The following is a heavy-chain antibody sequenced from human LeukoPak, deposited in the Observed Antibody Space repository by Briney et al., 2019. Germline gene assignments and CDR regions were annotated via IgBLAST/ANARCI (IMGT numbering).Heavy chain of an antibody. Sequence: GGSLRLSCAASGFTFSSYGMHWVRQAPGKGLEWVAVISYDGSNKYYADSVKGRFTISRDNSKNTLYLQMNSLRAEDTAVYYCATQLLGGAFDIWGQGTMVTVSS. CDR3: ATQLLGGAFDI. V-gene: IGHV3-30*03. CDR1: GFTFSSYG. D-gene: IGHD1-26*01. J-gene: IGHJ3*02. CDR2: ISYDGSNK.